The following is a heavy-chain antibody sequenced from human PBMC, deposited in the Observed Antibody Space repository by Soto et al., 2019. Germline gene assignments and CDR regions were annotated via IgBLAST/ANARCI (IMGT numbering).Heavy chain of an antibody. V-gene: IGHV3-74*01. Sequence: GGSLRLSCAASGFTFSSYWMHWVRQAPGKGLVWVSRINSDGSSTSYEDSVKGRFTISRENAKNTLYLQMNSLRAEDTAVYYWARDRGAGAVRNYYGMDVWGQGTTVTVSS. CDR3: ARDRGAGAVRNYYGMDV. D-gene: IGHD3-10*01. J-gene: IGHJ6*02. CDR1: GFTFSSYW. CDR2: INSDGSST.